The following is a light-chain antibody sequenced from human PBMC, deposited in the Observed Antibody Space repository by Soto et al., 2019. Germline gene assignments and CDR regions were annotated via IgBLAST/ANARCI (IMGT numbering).Light chain of an antibody. CDR3: QPYNGWPET. CDR1: QSVGSS. CDR2: DAS. Sequence: EIVMTQSPATLSVSPGERATLSCRASQSVGSSLAWYQQKLGQVPRLLIYDASTRASGIPARFSGSGSGTEFTLTISGLQSEDLAVYYGQPYNGWPETFGQGTQVEIK. J-gene: IGKJ1*01. V-gene: IGKV3-15*01.